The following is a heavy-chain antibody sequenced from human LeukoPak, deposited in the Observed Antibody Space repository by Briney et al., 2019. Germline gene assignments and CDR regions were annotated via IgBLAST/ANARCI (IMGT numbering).Heavy chain of an antibody. D-gene: IGHD3-9*01. V-gene: IGHV1-18*04. J-gene: IGHJ5*02. CDR3: ARYRSGGDDILTGYYIADWFDP. CDR2: ISAYNGNT. CDR1: GYTFTSYG. Sequence: ASVKVSCKASGYTFTSYGISWVRQAPGQGLEWMGWISAYNGNTNYAQKLQGRVTMTTDTSTSTAYMELRSLRSDDTAVYYCARYRSGGDDILTGYYIADWFDPWGQGTLVTVSS.